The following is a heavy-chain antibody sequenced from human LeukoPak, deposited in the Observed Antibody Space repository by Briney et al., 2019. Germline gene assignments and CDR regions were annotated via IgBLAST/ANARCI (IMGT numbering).Heavy chain of an antibody. D-gene: IGHD2-21*01. V-gene: IGHV1-69*13. CDR1: GGTFSSYA. CDR2: IIPILRSA. Sequence: SVKVSCKASGGTFSSYAISWVRQAPGQGLEWLGGIIPILRSASYAQKFRGRLRMTSDESTTTAYMELSSLSSDDTAMYFCARARTSIRFTDSFDIWSQGTLVTVSS. CDR3: ARARTSIRFTDSFDI. J-gene: IGHJ3*02.